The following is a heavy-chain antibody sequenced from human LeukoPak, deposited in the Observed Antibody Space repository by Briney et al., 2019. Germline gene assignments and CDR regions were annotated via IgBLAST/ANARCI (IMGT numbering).Heavy chain of an antibody. J-gene: IGHJ5*02. D-gene: IGHD1-14*01. CDR1: GGSVSSYY. CDR3: ARATGSPTHWFDP. Sequence: PSETLSLTCTVSGGSVSSYYWSWMRQPAGKGLEWLGRINTSRNTKYNPSLKSRVTMSLDMSKNQVSLRLSSVTAADTAVYYCARATGSPTHWFDPWGQGTLVTVSS. V-gene: IGHV4-4*07. CDR2: INTSRNT.